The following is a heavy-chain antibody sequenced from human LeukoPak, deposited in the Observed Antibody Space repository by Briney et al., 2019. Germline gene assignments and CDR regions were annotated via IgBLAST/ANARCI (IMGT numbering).Heavy chain of an antibody. J-gene: IGHJ1*01. D-gene: IGHD6-13*01. CDR2: ISYDGSNK. Sequence: GGSLRLSCAASGFTFSSYAMSWVRQAPGKGLEWVAVISYDGSNKYYADSVKGRFTISRDNSKNTLYLQMNSLRAEDTAVYYCARDPIAAAPRGPKGYFQHWGQGTLVTVSS. CDR1: GFTFSSYA. V-gene: IGHV3-30-3*01. CDR3: ARDPIAAAPRGPKGYFQH.